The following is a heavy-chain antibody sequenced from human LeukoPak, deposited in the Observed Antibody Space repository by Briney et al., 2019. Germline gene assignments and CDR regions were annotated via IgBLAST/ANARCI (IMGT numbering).Heavy chain of an antibody. CDR1: GYTFISYG. CDR3: ARGPREQWLTDYYYYYYMDV. Sequence: ASVKVSCKASGYTFISYGTSWVRQAPGQGLEWMGWISAYNGNTNYAQKLQGRVTMTTDTSTSTAYMELRSLRSDDTAVYYCARGPREQWLTDYYYYYYMDVWGKGTTVTVSS. D-gene: IGHD6-19*01. CDR2: ISAYNGNT. V-gene: IGHV1-18*01. J-gene: IGHJ6*03.